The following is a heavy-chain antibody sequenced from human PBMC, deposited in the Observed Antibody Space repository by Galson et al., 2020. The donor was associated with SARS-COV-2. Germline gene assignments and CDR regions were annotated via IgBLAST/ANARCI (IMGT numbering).Heavy chain of an antibody. CDR3: ARDHYWGFDY. Sequence: GGSLRLSCAASGFTFSDYPMNWVRQAPGKGLEWISHIRGDTTTIDYADSVKGRFTISRDNARNSLVLQMDSLRAEDTAVYYCARDHYWGFDYWGQGILVSVSS. CDR2: IRGDTTTI. D-gene: IGHD7-27*01. J-gene: IGHJ4*02. CDR1: GFTFSDYP. V-gene: IGHV3-48*01.